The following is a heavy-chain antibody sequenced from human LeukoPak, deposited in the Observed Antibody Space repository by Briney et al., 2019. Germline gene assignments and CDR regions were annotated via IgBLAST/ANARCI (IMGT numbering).Heavy chain of an antibody. CDR2: IYTSGST. CDR3: ASASPYSYYDFWSGYLH. J-gene: IGHJ4*02. D-gene: IGHD3-3*01. V-gene: IGHV4-61*02. Sequence: SETLSLTCTVSGGSISSGSYYWSWIRQPAGKGLEWIGRIYTSGSTNYNPSLKSRVTISVDTSKNQFSLKLSSVTAADTAVYYCASASPYSYYDFWSGYLHWGQGTLVTVSS. CDR1: GGSISSGSYY.